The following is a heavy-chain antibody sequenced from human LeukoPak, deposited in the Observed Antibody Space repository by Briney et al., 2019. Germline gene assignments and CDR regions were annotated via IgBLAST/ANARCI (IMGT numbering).Heavy chain of an antibody. Sequence: ASVKVSCKASGYTFTGYYMHWVRQAPGQGLEWMGCINPNSGGTNYAQRFQGRVTMTRDTSISTAYMELSRLRSDDTAVYYCAREHCSSTGCYTVSDYWGQGTLVTVSS. V-gene: IGHV1-2*02. CDR1: GYTFTGYY. D-gene: IGHD2-2*02. CDR3: AREHCSSTGCYTVSDY. J-gene: IGHJ4*02. CDR2: INPNSGGT.